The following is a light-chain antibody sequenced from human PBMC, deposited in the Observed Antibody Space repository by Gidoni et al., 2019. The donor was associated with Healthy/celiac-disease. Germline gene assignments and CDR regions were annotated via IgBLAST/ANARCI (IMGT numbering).Light chain of an antibody. Sequence: QSALTQPPSASGSPGHSVTISCTGTSSHVGGYNYVSWYQQHPGKAPKLMIYEVSKRPSGVPDRFSGSKSGNTASLTVSGLQAEDEADYYCSSYAGSNNVVFGGGTKLTVL. CDR1: SSHVGGYNY. CDR3: SSYAGSNNVV. V-gene: IGLV2-8*01. CDR2: EVS. J-gene: IGLJ2*01.